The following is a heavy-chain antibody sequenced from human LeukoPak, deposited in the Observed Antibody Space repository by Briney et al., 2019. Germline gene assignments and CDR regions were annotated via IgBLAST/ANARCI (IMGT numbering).Heavy chain of an antibody. Sequence: SETLSLTCAVYGGTFSTYYWNWIRQSPGKGLEWIGEINHSRSTNSNPSLKSRVTILIDTSKNQFSLKLSSVTAADTAVYYCARFPCSGDSCYSGIRAFDIWGQGTMVIVSS. J-gene: IGHJ3*02. CDR1: GGTFSTYY. D-gene: IGHD2-15*01. CDR3: ARFPCSGDSCYSGIRAFDI. V-gene: IGHV4-34*01. CDR2: INHSRST.